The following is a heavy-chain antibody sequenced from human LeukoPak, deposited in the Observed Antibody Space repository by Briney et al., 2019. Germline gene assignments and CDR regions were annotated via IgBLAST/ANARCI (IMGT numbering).Heavy chain of an antibody. CDR3: ARGVYSSGYYCDS. D-gene: IGHD3-22*01. V-gene: IGHV1-18*01. CDR2: ISAYNGDT. CDR1: GYTFTSYG. J-gene: IGHJ5*01. Sequence: GASVKVSCKASGYTFTSYGIIWVRQAPGQGLEWMGWISAYNGDTNYAQTFQGRVTMATDTSTSTAYMELRSLRSDDTAVYYCARGVYSSGYYCDSWGQGTLVTVSS.